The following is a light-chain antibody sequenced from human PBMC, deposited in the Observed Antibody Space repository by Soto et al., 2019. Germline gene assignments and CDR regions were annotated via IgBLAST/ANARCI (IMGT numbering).Light chain of an antibody. CDR1: QGISNY. Sequence: DIQMTQSPSSLSGSIGDRVTITCRASQGISNYLAWYQQKPGQVPKLLIYAASTLQSGVPSRFSGSGSGTDFALTINSLQPEDVATYYCQNYNSAPYTFGQGTKLEIK. CDR2: AAS. V-gene: IGKV1-27*01. CDR3: QNYNSAPYT. J-gene: IGKJ2*01.